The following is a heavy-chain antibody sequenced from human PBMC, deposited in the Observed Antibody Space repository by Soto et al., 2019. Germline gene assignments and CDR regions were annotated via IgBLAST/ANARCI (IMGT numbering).Heavy chain of an antibody. CDR2: IYYIGNT. V-gene: IGHV4-39*02. J-gene: IGHJ4*02. Sequence: QLQLQESGPGLVKASETLSLTCAVSGASISSSSSYWGWIRQPPGKGLEWIGNIYYIGNTYCNPSLKSRVAISIDSSKTRFSLKLNSVTTADTAVYYCGAQAYVAKGYHFETWGLGTLVTVSS. CDR1: GASISSSSSY. CDR3: GAQAYVAKGYHFET. D-gene: IGHD1-1*01.